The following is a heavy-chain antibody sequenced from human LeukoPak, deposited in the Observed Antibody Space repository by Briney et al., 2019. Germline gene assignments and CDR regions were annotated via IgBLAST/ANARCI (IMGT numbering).Heavy chain of an antibody. Sequence: PGRSLRLSCAASGFTFDDYAMHWVRQAPGKGLEWVSGISWNSGSIGYADSVKGRFTISRDNSKNTLYLQMNSLRAEDTAVYYCAKEISAFDYWGQGTLVTVSS. CDR3: AKEISAFDY. CDR1: GFTFDDYA. CDR2: ISWNSGSI. V-gene: IGHV3-9*01. J-gene: IGHJ4*02.